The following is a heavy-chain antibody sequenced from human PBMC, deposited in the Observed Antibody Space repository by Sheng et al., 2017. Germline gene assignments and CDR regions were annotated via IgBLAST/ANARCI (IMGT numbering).Heavy chain of an antibody. CDR3: ASGDSTAFGWFDP. J-gene: IGHJ5*02. V-gene: IGHV4-38-2*02. Sequence: QVQLQESGPGLVKPSETLSLTCTVSGYSISSGYYWGWIRQPPGKGLEWIGSIYHSGSTYYNPSLKSRVTISVDTSKNQFSLKLSSVTAADTAVYYCASGDSTAFGWFDPWGQGTLVTVSS. D-gene: IGHD2-2*01. CDR2: IYHSGST. CDR1: GYSISSGYY.